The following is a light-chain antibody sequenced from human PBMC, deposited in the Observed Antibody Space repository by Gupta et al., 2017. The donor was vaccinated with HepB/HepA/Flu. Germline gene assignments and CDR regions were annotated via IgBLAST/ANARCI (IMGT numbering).Light chain of an antibody. J-gene: IGKJ5*01. CDR1: QDINTY. V-gene: IGKV1-9*01. CDR3: QQFNSYPIT. Sequence: DIQLTQSPSFLSASVGDRVTITCRASQDINTYLIWYQQKPGKAPKLLIYSASTLQSGVPSRFSGSGSGIEFTLTISSLQPEDFATYYCQQFNSYPITFGQGTRLDIK. CDR2: SAS.